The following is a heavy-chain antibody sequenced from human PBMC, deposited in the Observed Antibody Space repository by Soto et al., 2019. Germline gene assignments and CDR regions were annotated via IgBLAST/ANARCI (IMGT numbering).Heavy chain of an antibody. Sequence: QVQLVESGGGVVQPGRSLRLSCAASGFTFSSYGMHWVRQAPGKGLEWVAVISYDGSNKYYADSVKGRFTISRDNSKNTLYLQMNSLRAEDTAVYYCAKDLLAGIVGATETDYWGQGTLVTVSS. CDR3: AKDLLAGIVGATETDY. D-gene: IGHD1-26*01. CDR1: GFTFSSYG. J-gene: IGHJ4*02. V-gene: IGHV3-30*18. CDR2: ISYDGSNK.